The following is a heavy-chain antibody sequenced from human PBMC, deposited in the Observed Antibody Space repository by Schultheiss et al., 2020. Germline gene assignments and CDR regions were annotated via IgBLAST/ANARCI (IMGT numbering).Heavy chain of an antibody. Sequence: GESLKISCAASGFSFSSYSMNWVRQASGKGLEWVSVIARDGRTTYYADSVRGRFTISRDNAKNSLYLQMNSLRAEDTAVYYCARDRSTSRYYYYYMDVWGKGSTVTVSS. D-gene: IGHD2-2*01. CDR2: IARDGRTT. V-gene: IGHV3-23*03. J-gene: IGHJ6*03. CDR3: ARDRSTSRYYYYYMDV. CDR1: GFSFSSYS.